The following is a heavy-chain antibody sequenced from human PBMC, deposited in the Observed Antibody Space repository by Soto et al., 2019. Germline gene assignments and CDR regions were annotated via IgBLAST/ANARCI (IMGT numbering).Heavy chain of an antibody. V-gene: IGHV4-39*01. CDR3: AKHKRGSPINFDY. J-gene: IGHJ4*02. CDR1: GGSINTDRYY. CDR2: VYYSGIT. Sequence: SETLALTCTVPGGSINTDRYYWGWVRQSPGKGLEWLGSVYYSGITYYNPSLKSRLTISGDTSKNQFSLQLNSVTATDTAVHYCAKHKRGSPINFDYWGQGILVTVSS.